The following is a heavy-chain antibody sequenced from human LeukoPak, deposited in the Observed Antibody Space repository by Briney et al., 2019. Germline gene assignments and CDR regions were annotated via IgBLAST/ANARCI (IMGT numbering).Heavy chain of an antibody. Sequence: GASVKVSCKASGYTFTSYYMHWVRQSPGQGLEGMGIINPSGGSTSYAQKFQGRVTMTRDMSTSTDYMELSSLRSEDTAVYYCATAKLLFNPNRFDYWGQGTLVTVSS. D-gene: IGHD3-10*01. J-gene: IGHJ4*02. CDR3: ATAKLLFNPNRFDY. CDR1: GYTFTSYY. V-gene: IGHV1-46*01. CDR2: INPSGGST.